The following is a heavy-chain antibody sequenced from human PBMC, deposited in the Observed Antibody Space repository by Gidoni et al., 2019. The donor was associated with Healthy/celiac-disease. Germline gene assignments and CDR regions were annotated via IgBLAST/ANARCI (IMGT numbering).Heavy chain of an antibody. D-gene: IGHD3-10*01. CDR1: GGSFSGYY. CDR2: INHSGST. CDR3: ARGKGRAVRADYYYYMDV. V-gene: IGHV4-34*01. J-gene: IGHJ6*03. Sequence: QVQLQQWGAGLLKPSETLSLTCAVYGGSFSGYYWSWIRQPPGKGLEWLGEINHSGSTNYNPSLKSRVTISVDTSKNQFSLKLSSVTAADTAVYYCARGKGRAVRADYYYYMDVWGKGTTVTVSS.